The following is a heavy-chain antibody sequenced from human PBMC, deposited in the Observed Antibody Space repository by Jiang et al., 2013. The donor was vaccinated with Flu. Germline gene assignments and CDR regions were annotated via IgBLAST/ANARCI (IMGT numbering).Heavy chain of an antibody. CDR1: VSSNSAA. D-gene: IGHD3-3*01. Sequence: VSSNSAAWNWIRQSPSRGLEWLGRTYYRSKWYNDYAVSVKSRITINPDTSKNQFSLQLNSVTPEDTAVYYCARGEYGVWSGYYTGMHYYYGMDVWGQGTTVTVSS. J-gene: IGHJ6*02. V-gene: IGHV6-1*01. CDR3: ARGEYGVWSGYYTGMHYYYGMDV. CDR2: TYYRSKWYN.